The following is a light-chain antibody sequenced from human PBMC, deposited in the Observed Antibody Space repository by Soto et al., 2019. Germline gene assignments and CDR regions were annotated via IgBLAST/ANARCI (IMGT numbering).Light chain of an antibody. CDR2: ENN. Sequence: QSVLTQPDSVSGSPGQSITISCSGSSSNIGNNYVSWYQQFPGTAPKLLIYENNKRPSGTPDRFSGSKSGTSATLGITGLQTGDEADYYCGTWDSSLSVGVFGGGTKLTVL. CDR3: GTWDSSLSVGV. J-gene: IGLJ3*02. V-gene: IGLV1-51*02. CDR1: SSNIGNNY.